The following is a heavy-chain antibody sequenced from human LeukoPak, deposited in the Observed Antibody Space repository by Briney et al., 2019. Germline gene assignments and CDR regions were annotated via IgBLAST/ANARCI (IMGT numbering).Heavy chain of an antibody. J-gene: IGHJ4*02. CDR3: ARDPLTTKGIDY. CDR2: IYTSGST. CDR1: GGSISSGSYY. D-gene: IGHD3-9*01. V-gene: IGHV4-61*02. Sequence: PSQTLSLTCTVSGGSISSGSYYWSWIRQPAGKGLEWIGRIYTSGSTNYNPSLKSRVTLSVDTSKNQFSLKLSSVTAADTAVYYCARDPLTTKGIDYWGQGTLVTVSS.